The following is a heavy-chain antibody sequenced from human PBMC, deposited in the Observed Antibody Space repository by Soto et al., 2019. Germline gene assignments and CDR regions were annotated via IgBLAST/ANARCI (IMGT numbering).Heavy chain of an antibody. V-gene: IGHV3-21*01. Sequence: GSLRLSCAASGFTFSSYSMNWVRQAPGKGLEWVSSISSSSSYIYYADSVKGRFTISRDNAKNSLYLQMNSLRAEDTAVYYCARGRFGELLADYWGQGTLVTVSS. CDR3: ARGRFGELLADY. CDR1: GFTFSSYS. J-gene: IGHJ4*02. CDR2: ISSSSSYI. D-gene: IGHD3-10*01.